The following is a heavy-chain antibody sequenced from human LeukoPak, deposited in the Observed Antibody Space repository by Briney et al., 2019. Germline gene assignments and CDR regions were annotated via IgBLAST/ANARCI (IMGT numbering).Heavy chain of an antibody. J-gene: IGHJ6*04. Sequence: PGRSLRLSCAASRFTFSNYVMHWVRQAPGKGLEWVSYISSSGSTIYYADSVKGRFTISRDNAKNSLYLQMNSLRAEDTAVYYCAELGITMIGGVWGKGTTVTISS. V-gene: IGHV3-48*03. CDR2: ISSSGSTI. CDR1: RFTFSNYV. D-gene: IGHD3-10*02. CDR3: AELGITMIGGV.